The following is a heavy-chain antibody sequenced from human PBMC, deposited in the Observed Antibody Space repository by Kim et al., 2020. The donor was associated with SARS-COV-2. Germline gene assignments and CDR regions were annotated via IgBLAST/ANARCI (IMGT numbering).Heavy chain of an antibody. Sequence: SETLSLTCTVSGGSISSGGYYWSWIRQHPGKGLEWIGYIYYSGSTYYNPSLKSRVTISVDTPKNQFSLKLSSVTAADTAVYYCARVARITIFGVVNSAFDIWGQGTMVTVSS. CDR3: ARVARITIFGVVNSAFDI. CDR1: GGSISSGGYY. D-gene: IGHD3-3*01. J-gene: IGHJ3*02. V-gene: IGHV4-31*03. CDR2: IYYSGST.